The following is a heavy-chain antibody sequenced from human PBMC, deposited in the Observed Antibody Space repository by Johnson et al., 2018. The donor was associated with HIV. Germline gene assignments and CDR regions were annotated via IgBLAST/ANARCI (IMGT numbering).Heavy chain of an antibody. J-gene: IGHJ3*01. V-gene: IGHV3-30*18. CDR3: AKETRDSRSAFDV. CDR1: GFTFRDYY. Sequence: QVQLVESGGGLVKPGGSLRLSCAASGFTFRDYYMSWIRQAPGKGLEWVAVVSYDGSERYYGDSVKGRFTISRDNSRNTLYLEMNNLRPEDTAVYYCAKETRDSRSAFDVWGQGTLVTVSS. D-gene: IGHD4-11*01. CDR2: VSYDGSER.